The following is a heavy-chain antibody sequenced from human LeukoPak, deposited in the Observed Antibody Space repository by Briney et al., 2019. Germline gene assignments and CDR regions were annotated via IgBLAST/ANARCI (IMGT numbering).Heavy chain of an antibody. D-gene: IGHD1-26*01. V-gene: IGHV3-11*01. CDR2: ISGSGYAI. Sequence: GGSLRLSCTASGFTFSDFHMSWIRQAPGKGLEWVSHISGSGYAIHHPGSVRGRFTISRDNAKNSLYLQMNSLRVEDSAVYYCARLSGTYSRGGDHWGQGTLVTVSS. CDR3: ARLSGTYSRGGDH. CDR1: GFTFSDFH. J-gene: IGHJ4*02.